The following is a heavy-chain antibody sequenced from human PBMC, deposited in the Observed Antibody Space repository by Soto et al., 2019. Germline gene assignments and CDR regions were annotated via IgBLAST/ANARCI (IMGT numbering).Heavy chain of an antibody. Sequence: QVQLQESGPGLVKPSETLSLTCTVSGGSIDTYYWSWIRQPPGQGLEYIGYISHTGTTDSNPSLKSRVTLSIDTSKNQFSLNLSSVTASDTASYYCARLIRGAAAAFDSWGQGSLVTVSS. CDR2: ISHTGTT. J-gene: IGHJ4*02. D-gene: IGHD6-25*01. CDR1: GGSIDTYY. CDR3: ARLIRGAAAAFDS. V-gene: IGHV4-59*08.